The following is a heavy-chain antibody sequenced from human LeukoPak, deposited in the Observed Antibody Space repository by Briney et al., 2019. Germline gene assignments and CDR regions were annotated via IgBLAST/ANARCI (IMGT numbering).Heavy chain of an antibody. V-gene: IGHV3-43*01. D-gene: IGHD2-21*02. J-gene: IGHJ4*02. CDR2: ISWYGGST. CDR1: GFTFDDYT. CDR3: AKGHIVVVTATPPEGY. Sequence: PGGSLRLSCAASGFTFDDYTMLWVRQAPGKGLEGVSLISWYGGSTYYADSVKGRFTISRDNSKNSLYLQMNSLRTEDTALYYCAKGHIVVVTATPPEGYWGQGTLVTVSS.